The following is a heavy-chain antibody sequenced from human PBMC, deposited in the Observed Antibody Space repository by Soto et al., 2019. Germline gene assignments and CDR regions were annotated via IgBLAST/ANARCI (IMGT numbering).Heavy chain of an antibody. V-gene: IGHV5-51*01. J-gene: IGHJ3*01. CDR2: IYPGGSDT. D-gene: IGHD3-10*01. CDR3: ARHSPESDGSDV. Sequence: PGESLKISCKGSGYSFTSHWIGWVRQMPGKGLEWMGIIYPGGSDTRYSPSFQGQVTISADKSINTAYLQWSSLKASDTAIYYCARHSPESDGSDVWRQGTMVTVSS. CDR1: GYSFTSHW.